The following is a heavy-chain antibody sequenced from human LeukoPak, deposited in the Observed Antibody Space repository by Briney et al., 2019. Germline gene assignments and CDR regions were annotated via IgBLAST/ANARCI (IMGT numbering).Heavy chain of an antibody. CDR3: ARHGSASGWYRSHFDY. CDR2: IYYSGST. D-gene: IGHD6-19*01. J-gene: IGHJ4*02. V-gene: IGHV4-39*01. Sequence: KPSETLSLTCTVSGGSISSSSYYWGWIRQPPGKGLEWIGSIYYSGSTYYSPSLKSRVTMSVDTSKNQFSLKLSSVTAADTAVYYCARHGSASGWYRSHFDYWGQGTLVTVCS. CDR1: GGSISSSSYY.